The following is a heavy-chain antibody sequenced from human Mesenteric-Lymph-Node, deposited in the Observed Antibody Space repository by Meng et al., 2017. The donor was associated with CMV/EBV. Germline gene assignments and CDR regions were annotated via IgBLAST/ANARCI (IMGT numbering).Heavy chain of an antibody. D-gene: IGHD3-3*01. J-gene: IGHJ4*02. V-gene: IGHV4-31*02. CDR1: CGSVSSVRYY. Sequence: TVACGSVSSVRYYWRWLRQPPGQGLEWIGYISYSGITWYNPSLQSRVTISVDTSNNQFFLRLSSVTAADTAVYYCARDRSGYSLHDYWGQGTLVTVSS. CDR3: ARDRSGYSLHDY. CDR2: ISYSGIT.